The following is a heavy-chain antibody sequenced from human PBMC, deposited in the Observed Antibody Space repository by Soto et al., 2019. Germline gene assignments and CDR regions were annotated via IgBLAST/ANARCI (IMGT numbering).Heavy chain of an antibody. V-gene: IGHV4-30-2*01. CDR3: ARGVTTVTTIDY. CDR2: IYHSGST. Sequence: QLQLQESGSGLVKPSQTLSLTCAVSGGSISSGGYSWSWIRQPPGKGLEWIGYIYHSGSTYYNPALTRRVTISVDRSKNQFSLKLSSLTAADTAVYYCARGVTTVTTIDYWGQGTLVTVSS. J-gene: IGHJ4*02. CDR1: GGSISSGGYS. D-gene: IGHD4-17*01.